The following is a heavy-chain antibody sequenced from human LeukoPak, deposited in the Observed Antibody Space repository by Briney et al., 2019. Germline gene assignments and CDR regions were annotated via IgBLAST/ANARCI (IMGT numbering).Heavy chain of an antibody. J-gene: IGHJ5*02. D-gene: IGHD3-22*01. Sequence: ASVKVSCKASGYTFTSYGISWVRQAPGQGLEWMGWISAYNGNTNYAQKLQGRVTMTTDTSTSTAYMELSSLRSEDTAVYYCATASRYYYDSSGPYWFDPWGQGTLVTVSS. V-gene: IGHV1-18*01. CDR2: ISAYNGNT. CDR1: GYTFTSYG. CDR3: ATASRYYYDSSGPYWFDP.